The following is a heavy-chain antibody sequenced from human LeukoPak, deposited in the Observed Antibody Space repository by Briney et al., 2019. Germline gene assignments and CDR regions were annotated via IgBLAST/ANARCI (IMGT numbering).Heavy chain of an antibody. CDR1: GFTFSRYG. V-gene: IGHV3-33*01. D-gene: IGHD3-22*01. J-gene: IGHJ4*02. CDR3: ARDNYDSSGYYRSAFDF. Sequence: GRSLRLSCAASGFTFSRYGMHWVRQAPGKGLEWAACIWYDGSNKYYADSVKGRFTISRDNSKNTLYLQMNSLRAEDTAVYYCARDNYDSSGYYRSAFDFWGQGTLVTVSS. CDR2: IWYDGSNK.